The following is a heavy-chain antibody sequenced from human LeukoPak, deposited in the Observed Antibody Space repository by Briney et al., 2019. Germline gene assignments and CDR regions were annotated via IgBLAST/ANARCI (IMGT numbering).Heavy chain of an antibody. CDR2: IYHTGST. V-gene: IGHV4-59*02. D-gene: IGHD7-27*01. CDR1: GGSVSDYY. J-gene: IGHJ4*02. Sequence: PSETLSLTCTISGGSVSDYYWSWIRQSPGKGLEWIGYIYHTGSTSYSPSLKSRVTISADTSQNQFSLKLSSVTAADTAVYYCASRKLGNDYWGQGTLVTVSS. CDR3: ASRKLGNDY.